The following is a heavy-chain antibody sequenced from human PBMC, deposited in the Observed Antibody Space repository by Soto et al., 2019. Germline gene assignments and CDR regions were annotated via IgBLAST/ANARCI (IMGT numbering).Heavy chain of an antibody. Sequence: GASVKVSCKASGFTFTGYYMHWVRQAPGQGLEWMGWMNPNSGGTNYVQKFQGRVTMTRNASISTAYMELSSLRSEDTAVYYCARGITYYDFWSGYYNPPAPYSMDVWGKGTTVTVSS. D-gene: IGHD3-3*01. V-gene: IGHV1-2*02. J-gene: IGHJ6*03. CDR1: GFTFTGYY. CDR3: ARGITYYDFWSGYYNPPAPYSMDV. CDR2: MNPNSGGT.